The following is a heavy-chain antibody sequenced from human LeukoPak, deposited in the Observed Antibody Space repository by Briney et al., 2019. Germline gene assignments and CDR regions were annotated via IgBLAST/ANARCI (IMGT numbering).Heavy chain of an antibody. CDR2: VYYSGST. V-gene: IGHV4-39*01. D-gene: IGHD1-1*01. J-gene: IGHJ4*02. Sequence: SETLSLTCVLSGASIRSSDYYWARIRQPPGKGLEWIGTVYYSGSTYYNPPLKSRVTISVDTSKNSFSLKVTSLTAADTATYYCARHGNWEPFDFWGQGRLVTVSS. CDR3: ARHGNWEPFDF. CDR1: GASIRSSDYY.